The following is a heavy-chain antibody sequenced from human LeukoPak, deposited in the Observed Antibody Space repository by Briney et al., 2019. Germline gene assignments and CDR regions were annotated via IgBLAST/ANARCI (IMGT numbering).Heavy chain of an antibody. CDR2: IKQDGSEK. CDR3: ARELNVGY. CDR1: GFTFSRYW. D-gene: IGHD1-26*01. Sequence: GGSLRLSCAASGFTFSRYWMTWVRQVPGKGLEWVANIKQDGSEKYYLDSVKGRFTISRDNAWNSLYLHMNSLRAEDTAVYYCARELNVGYWGQGTLVTVSS. J-gene: IGHJ4*02. V-gene: IGHV3-7*01.